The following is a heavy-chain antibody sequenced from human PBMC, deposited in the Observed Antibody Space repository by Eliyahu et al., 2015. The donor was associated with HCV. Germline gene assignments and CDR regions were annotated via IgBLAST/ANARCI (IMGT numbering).Heavy chain of an antibody. V-gene: IGHV2-70*04. CDR2: IDWDGDK. Sequence: QVTLKESGPALVKPTQTLTLTCTFSGFSVSATGMRASWIRQSPGKALEWLARIDWDGDKFYSTSLKSRLTISKDTSKNQVVLTMTDMDPVDTATYFCARIEPQGGMVVWGPGTTVTVTS. J-gene: IGHJ6*02. CDR3: ARIEPQGGMVV. CDR1: GFSVSATGMR.